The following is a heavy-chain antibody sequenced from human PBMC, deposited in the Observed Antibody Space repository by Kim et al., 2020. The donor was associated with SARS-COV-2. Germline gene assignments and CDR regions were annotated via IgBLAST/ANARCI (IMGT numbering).Heavy chain of an antibody. V-gene: IGHV1-46*01. J-gene: IGHJ4*02. CDR1: GYTFTSYY. CDR2: INPSGGST. Sequence: ASVKVSCKASGYTFTSYYMHWVRQAPGQGLEWMGIINPSGGSTSYAQKFQGRVTMTRDTSTSTVYMELSSLRSEDTAVYYCARAPSIAAAGGGSDDYWGQGTLVTVSS. D-gene: IGHD6-13*01. CDR3: ARAPSIAAAGGGSDDY.